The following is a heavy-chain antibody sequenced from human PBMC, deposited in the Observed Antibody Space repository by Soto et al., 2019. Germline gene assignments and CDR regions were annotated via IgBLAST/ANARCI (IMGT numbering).Heavy chain of an antibody. J-gene: IGHJ4*02. CDR3: ARVKHDSGSYWGAPDY. V-gene: IGHV3-7*01. CDR1: EFTFSNSW. Sequence: PGGSLRLSCAASEFTFSNSWMSWVRQAPGTGLEWVANINQDGSENYYVDSVKGRFTISRDNAKNSLYLQMNSLRVEDTAVYYCARVKHDSGSYWGAPDYWGQGTLVTVSS. CDR2: INQDGSEN. D-gene: IGHD3-10*01.